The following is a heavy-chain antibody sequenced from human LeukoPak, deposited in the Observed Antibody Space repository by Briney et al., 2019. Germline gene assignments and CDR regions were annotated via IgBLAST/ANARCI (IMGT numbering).Heavy chain of an antibody. Sequence: ESSETLSLTCAVYGGSFSGYYWSWFRHPQGKGLEWFGEINHSGSTNYNPSLKSRVTISVDTSKNQFSLKLSSVTAADTAVYYCARIQMATTKPIDYWGQGTLVTVSS. CDR2: INHSGST. J-gene: IGHJ4*02. V-gene: IGHV4-34*01. CDR1: GGSFSGYY. D-gene: IGHD5-24*01. CDR3: ARIQMATTKPIDY.